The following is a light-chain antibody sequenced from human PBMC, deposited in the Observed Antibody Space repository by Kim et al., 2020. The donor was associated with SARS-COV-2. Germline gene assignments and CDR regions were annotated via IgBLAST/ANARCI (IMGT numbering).Light chain of an antibody. V-gene: IGLV3-21*04. Sequence: APVKTTSITCGGNNIGSKSVHWYQQKPGQAPVLVIYYDSDRPSGIPERFSGANSANTATLTISRVEAGDEADYYCQVWDSSSDHPVFGGGTQLTVL. J-gene: IGLJ3*02. CDR2: YDS. CDR1: NIGSKS. CDR3: QVWDSSSDHPV.